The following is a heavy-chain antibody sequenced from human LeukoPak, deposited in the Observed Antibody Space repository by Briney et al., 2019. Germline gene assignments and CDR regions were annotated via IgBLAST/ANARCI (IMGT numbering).Heavy chain of an antibody. D-gene: IGHD3-22*01. CDR1: GFTFSSYS. CDR2: ISSSSSYI. V-gene: IGHV3-21*01. Sequence: GGSLRLSCAASGFTFSSYSMNWVRQAPGKGLEWVSSISSSSSYIYYADSVKGRFTISRDNAKNSLYLQMNSLRAEDTAVYYCARAILEDYCDSSGYYHYWGQGTLVTVSS. J-gene: IGHJ4*02. CDR3: ARAILEDYCDSSGYYHY.